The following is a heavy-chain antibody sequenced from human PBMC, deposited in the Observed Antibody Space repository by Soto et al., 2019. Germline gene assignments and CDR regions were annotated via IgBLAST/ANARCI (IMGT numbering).Heavy chain of an antibody. D-gene: IGHD2-2*01. CDR2: IIPVSGAA. J-gene: IGHJ4*02. Sequence: ASVKVSCKASGGTFGSYAFSWVRRAPGQGLEWMGGIIPVSGAAHYAQKFQGRVTITADESTSTAYMELSSLSSQDTAVYYCATALGCRSTSCTLDYWGQGTRVTVSS. CDR3: ATALGCRSTSCTLDY. V-gene: IGHV1-69*13. CDR1: GGTFGSYA.